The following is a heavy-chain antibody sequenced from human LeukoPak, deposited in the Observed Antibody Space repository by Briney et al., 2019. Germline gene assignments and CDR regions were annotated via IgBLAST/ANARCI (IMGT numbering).Heavy chain of an antibody. CDR1: GFTFSSNA. CDR3: AKGGARLHSYYLDY. D-gene: IGHD1-26*01. CDR2: ISDTGSNK. Sequence: GGSLRLSCAASGFTFSSNAMHWVRQAPGKGLEWVAVISDTGSNKFYADSVKGRFTLSRDNSKNTLYLQMNNLRAEDTAVFYCAKGGARLHSYYLDYWGQGTLVTVSS. J-gene: IGHJ4*02. V-gene: IGHV3-30*04.